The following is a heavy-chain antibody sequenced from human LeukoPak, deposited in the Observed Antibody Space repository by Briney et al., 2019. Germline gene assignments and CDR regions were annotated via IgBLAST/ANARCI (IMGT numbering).Heavy chain of an antibody. D-gene: IGHD2-21*02. V-gene: IGHV3-72*01. Sequence: PGGSLRLSCAVSGFILTDHQMDWVRQAPGKGLEWVGRSRSKAYEYSTEYAASVKGRFTVLRDNSRNSLYLQMSSLKTEDTAVYYCTRVYCGADCYSDYWGQGTLVTVSS. J-gene: IGHJ4*02. CDR1: GFILTDHQ. CDR3: TRVYCGADCYSDY. CDR2: SRSKAYEYST.